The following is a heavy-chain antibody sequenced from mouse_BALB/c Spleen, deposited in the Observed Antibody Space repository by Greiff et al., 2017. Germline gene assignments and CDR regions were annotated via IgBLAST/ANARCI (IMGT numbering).Heavy chain of an antibody. J-gene: IGHJ3*01. Sequence: EVKLQESGAELVKPGASVTLSCTASGFNIKDTYMHWVKQRPEQGLEWIGRIDPANGNTKYDPKFQGKATTTADTSSNTAYLQLSSLTSEDTAVYYCARFYYDYDGGFAYWGQGTLVTVSA. V-gene: IGHV14-3*02. D-gene: IGHD2-4*01. CDR3: ARFYYDYDGGFAY. CDR2: IDPANGNT. CDR1: GFNIKDTY.